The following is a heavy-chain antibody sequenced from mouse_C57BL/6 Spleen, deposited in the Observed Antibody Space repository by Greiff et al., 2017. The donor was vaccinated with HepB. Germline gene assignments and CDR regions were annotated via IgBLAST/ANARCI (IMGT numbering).Heavy chain of an antibody. D-gene: IGHD2-3*01. CDR2: FHPYNDDT. V-gene: IGHV1-47*01. CDR3: ARPTYDGYYWYFDV. Sequence: QVQLQQSGAELVKPGASVKMSCTASGYTFTTYPIEWMKQNHGKSLEWIGNFHPYNDDTKYNEKFKGKATLTVEKSSSTVYLELSRLTSDDSAVYYCARPTYDGYYWYFDVWGTGTTVTVSS. J-gene: IGHJ1*03. CDR1: GYTFTTYP.